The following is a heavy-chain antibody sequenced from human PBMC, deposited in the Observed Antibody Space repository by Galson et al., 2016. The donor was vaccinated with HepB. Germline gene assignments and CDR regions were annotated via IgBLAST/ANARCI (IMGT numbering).Heavy chain of an antibody. Sequence: SVKVSCKASGYTFTSYAIHWVRQAPGQRLEWMGWIDAGNGNTKYSQKFQGRVTITRDTSASTAYMELSSLRSEDTAVYYCARVDYSSSWFAFDIWGQGTMVTVSS. CDR2: IDAGNGNT. D-gene: IGHD6-13*01. CDR3: ARVDYSSSWFAFDI. J-gene: IGHJ3*02. CDR1: GYTFTSYA. V-gene: IGHV1-3*01.